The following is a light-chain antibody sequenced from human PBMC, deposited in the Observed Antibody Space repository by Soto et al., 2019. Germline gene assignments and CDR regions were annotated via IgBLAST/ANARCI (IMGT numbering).Light chain of an antibody. J-gene: IGKJ1*01. V-gene: IGKV1-5*03. CDR3: QQYNSYPWT. CDR1: QTISTW. Sequence: IQMTQSPSTLSASVGDRVTFTCRASQTISTWLAWYQQKPGEAPKLLIYKASTLEVGVPSRFSASGSGTEFTLTINTLQHADFATYYCQQYNSYPWTFAQGTKV. CDR2: KAS.